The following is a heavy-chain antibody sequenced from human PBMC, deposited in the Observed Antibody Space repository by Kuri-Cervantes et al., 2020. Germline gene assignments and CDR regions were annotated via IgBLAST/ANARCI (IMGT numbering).Heavy chain of an antibody. CDR2: IYYSGST. Sequence: ESLKISCTVSGGSISSSSYYWGWIRQPPGKGLEWIGSIYYSGSTYYNPSLKSRVTISVDTSKNQFSLKLSSVTAADTAVYYCARQPYYYDSSGYYYHDAFDIWGQGTMVTVSS. D-gene: IGHD3-22*01. CDR3: ARQPYYYDSSGYYYHDAFDI. V-gene: IGHV4-39*01. J-gene: IGHJ3*02. CDR1: GGSISSSSYY.